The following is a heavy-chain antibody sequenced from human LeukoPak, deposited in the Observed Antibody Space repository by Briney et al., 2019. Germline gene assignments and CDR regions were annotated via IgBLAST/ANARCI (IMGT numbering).Heavy chain of an antibody. V-gene: IGHV3-30*16. Sequence: GGPLRLSGVASGITFRTYAVHWGRKAPGKGPEGWAVISFEAFHKYSPNSVQGRFTISRYNSNRPVTLPMNSLRPDDTAFYFCARDFYSPGRKGIHYFFEYGGQGTLVTVP. D-gene: IGHD1-26*01. CDR2: ISFEAFHK. CDR3: ARDFYSPGRKGIHYFFEY. CDR1: GITFRTYA. J-gene: IGHJ4*02.